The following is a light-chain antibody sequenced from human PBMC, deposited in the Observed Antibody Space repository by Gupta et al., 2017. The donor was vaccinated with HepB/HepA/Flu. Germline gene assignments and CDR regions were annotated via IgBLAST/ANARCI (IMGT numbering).Light chain of an antibody. CDR1: QSLVFSDGNTF. CDR3: VQGTHWPT. CDR2: QVS. J-gene: IGKJ4*01. Sequence: DVVFTPSPLSLPVTLGQPASISCRSSQSLVFSDGNTFLHWFQQRPGQSPRRLLYQVSKRDSGVPERFSGSGSGTDFTLRISRVEAEDVAIYYCVQGTHWPTFGGGTKVEIK. V-gene: IGKV2-30*01.